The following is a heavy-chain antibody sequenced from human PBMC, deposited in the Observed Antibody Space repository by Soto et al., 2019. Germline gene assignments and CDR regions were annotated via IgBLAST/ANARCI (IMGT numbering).Heavy chain of an antibody. V-gene: IGHV4-34*01. D-gene: IGHD2-8*01. CDR2: INHSGST. Sequence: SETLSLTCAVYGGSFSGYYWSWIRQPPGKGLEWIGEINHSGSTNYNPSLKSRVTISVDTSKNQFSLKLSSVTAADTAVYYCARGVSMGAYYYYYGMDVWGQGTTVTVYS. CDR3: ARGVSMGAYYYYYGMDV. J-gene: IGHJ6*02. CDR1: GGSFSGYY.